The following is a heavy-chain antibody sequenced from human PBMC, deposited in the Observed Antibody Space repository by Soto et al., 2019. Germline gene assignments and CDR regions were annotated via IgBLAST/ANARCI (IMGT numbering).Heavy chain of an antibody. CDR1: GFYFGSYA. D-gene: IGHD4-17*01. J-gene: IGHJ4*02. Sequence: EVQLLESGGGLVQPGGSLRLSCEASGFYFGSYAMTWVRQAPGKGLEWVASIGGSGHATHYADSVQGRFTISRDDSERTLYLQINSLRVEDTAVYYCAKSGPTVIYFNHWGQGRLVSVSS. V-gene: IGHV3-23*01. CDR2: IGGSGHAT. CDR3: AKSGPTVIYFNH.